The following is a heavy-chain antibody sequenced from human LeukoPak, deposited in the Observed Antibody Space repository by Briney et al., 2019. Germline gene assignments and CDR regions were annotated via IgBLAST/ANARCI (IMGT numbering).Heavy chain of an antibody. D-gene: IGHD6-13*01. Sequence: SVKVSCKASGGTFSSYAISWVRQAPGQGLEWMGGIIPIFGTANYAQKFQGRVTITADESTSTAYMELSSLRSEDTAVYYCARLVGSSWYHEVLRGRDHWGQGTLVTVSS. J-gene: IGHJ4*02. CDR3: ARLVGSSWYHEVLRGRDH. V-gene: IGHV1-69*13. CDR1: GGTFSSYA. CDR2: IIPIFGTA.